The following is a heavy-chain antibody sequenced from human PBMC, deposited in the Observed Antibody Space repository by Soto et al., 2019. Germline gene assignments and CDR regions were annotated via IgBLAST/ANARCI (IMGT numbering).Heavy chain of an antibody. CDR2: INHSGST. Sequence: PSETLSLTCAVYGGSFSGYYWSWIRQPPGKGLEWIGEINHSGSTNYNPSLKSRVTISVDTSKNQFSLKLSSVTAADTAVYYCAIHYDFPPFDPWGQGTLVTVSS. CDR1: GGSFSGYY. CDR3: AIHYDFPPFDP. J-gene: IGHJ5*02. D-gene: IGHD3-3*01. V-gene: IGHV4-34*01.